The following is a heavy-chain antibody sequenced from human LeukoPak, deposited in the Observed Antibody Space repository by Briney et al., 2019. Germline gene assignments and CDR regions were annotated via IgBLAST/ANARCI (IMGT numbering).Heavy chain of an antibody. J-gene: IGHJ4*02. V-gene: IGHV4-59*01. CDR3: ARDQNYVWGSYRYTGLDY. D-gene: IGHD3-16*02. Sequence: SETLSLTCAVYGGSFSGYYWSWIRQPPGKGLEWIGYIYYSGSTNYNPSLKSRVTISVDTSKNQFSLKLSSVTAADTAVYYCARDQNYVWGSYRYTGLDYWGQGTLVTVSS. CDR1: GGSFSGYY. CDR2: IYYSGST.